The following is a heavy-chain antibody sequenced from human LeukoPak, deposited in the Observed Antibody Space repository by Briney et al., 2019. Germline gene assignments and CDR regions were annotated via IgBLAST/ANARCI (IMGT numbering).Heavy chain of an antibody. V-gene: IGHV1-69*05. D-gene: IGHD6-6*01. CDR1: GGTFSSYA. Sequence: SVKVSCKASGGTFSSYAISWVRQAPGQGLEWMGGIIPIFGTANYAQKFQGRVTITTDESTSTAYMELSSLRSEDTAVYYCAGGIAARPVGDAFDIWGQGTMVTVSS. CDR2: IIPIFGTA. J-gene: IGHJ3*02. CDR3: AGGIAARPVGDAFDI.